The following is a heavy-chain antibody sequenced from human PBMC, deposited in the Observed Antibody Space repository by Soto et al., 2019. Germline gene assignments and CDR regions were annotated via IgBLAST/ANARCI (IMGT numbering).Heavy chain of an antibody. CDR3: AQEVAWGVSGDIDY. D-gene: IGHD3-10*01. CDR1: GFTFSIYA. J-gene: IGHJ4*02. V-gene: IGHV3-23*01. Sequence: EVQLLESGGGLVQPGGSLRLSCAASGFTFSIYAMNWVRHIPGKGLEWVSAISASGGYTYYADSVKGRFTISRDNSKNTLHLDMIDLRAEDTAVYYCAQEVAWGVSGDIDYWGQGTLVTVSS. CDR2: ISASGGYT.